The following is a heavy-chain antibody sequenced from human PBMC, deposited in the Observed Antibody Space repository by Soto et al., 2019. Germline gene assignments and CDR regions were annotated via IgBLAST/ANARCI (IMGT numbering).Heavy chain of an antibody. CDR2: MNHDGSEK. D-gene: IGHD3-9*01. J-gene: IGHJ3*02. V-gene: IGHV3-7*01. Sequence: EVQLVESGGALVQPGGSLRLSCAASGFTFSNYWMSWVRQAPGKGLEWVANMNHDGSEKYYVDSVKGRFTISRDNAKNSLYLQMNSLRAEDTAIYHCAREGYDILTGYSKDAFDIWGQGTMVTVSS. CDR3: AREGYDILTGYSKDAFDI. CDR1: GFTFSNYW.